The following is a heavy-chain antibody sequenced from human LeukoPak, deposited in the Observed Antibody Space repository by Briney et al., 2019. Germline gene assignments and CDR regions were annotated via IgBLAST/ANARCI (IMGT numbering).Heavy chain of an antibody. Sequence: SETLSLTCAVSGGSISSNNWWSWVRQPPGKGLEYIAEIYRSGSTNYNPSLKSRVTISIDKSKNQFSLEPNSVTAADTAVYYCARNGAYSLANWGQGTLVTVSS. CDR3: ARNGAYSLAN. CDR1: GGSISSNNW. D-gene: IGHD5-12*01. CDR2: IYRSGST. J-gene: IGHJ4*02. V-gene: IGHV4-4*02.